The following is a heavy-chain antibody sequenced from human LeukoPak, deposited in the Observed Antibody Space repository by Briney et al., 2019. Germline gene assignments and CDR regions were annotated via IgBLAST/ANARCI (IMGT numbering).Heavy chain of an antibody. CDR3: APIFGDYSDFDS. J-gene: IGHJ4*02. CDR1: GGSFSDYY. Sequence: SETLSLTCAVYGGSFSDYYLSWVRQPPGKGLEWIGEITHHGRTNYNPSLKSRVTISVDTSKNQFSLRLSSVAAVDTAVYYCAPIFGDYSDFDSWGQGTLVTVSS. D-gene: IGHD4-17*01. V-gene: IGHV4-34*01. CDR2: ITHHGRT.